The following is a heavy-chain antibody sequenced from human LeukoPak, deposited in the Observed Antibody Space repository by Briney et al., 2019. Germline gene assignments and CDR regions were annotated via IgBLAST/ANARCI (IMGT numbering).Heavy chain of an antibody. D-gene: IGHD3-3*01. J-gene: IGHJ1*01. Sequence: KPSETLSLTCTVSGGSISGYYWSWIRQPPGKGLEWIGYISYSRSPDYNFSLKSRLTLSVDTSKNQVSLKLSSVTAADTAVYYCARHEGGDFWRDEYFQRWGQGTLVTVSS. CDR1: GGSISGYY. CDR3: ARHEGGDFWRDEYFQR. V-gene: IGHV4-59*08. CDR2: ISYSRSP.